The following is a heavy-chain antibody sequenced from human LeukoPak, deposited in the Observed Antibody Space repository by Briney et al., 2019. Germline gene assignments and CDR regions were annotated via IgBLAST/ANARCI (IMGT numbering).Heavy chain of an antibody. D-gene: IGHD3-22*01. CDR3: ARDPFYYDSSGYYYER. J-gene: IGHJ4*02. CDR1: GFTVSSSY. CDR2: IYSGGST. Sequence: GGSLRLSCAASGFTVSSSYMSWVRQAPGKGLEWVSVIYSGGSTYYADSVKGRFTISRDNSKNTLYLQMNSLRAEDTAVYYCARDPFYYDSSGYYYERWGQGTLVTVSS. V-gene: IGHV3-66*01.